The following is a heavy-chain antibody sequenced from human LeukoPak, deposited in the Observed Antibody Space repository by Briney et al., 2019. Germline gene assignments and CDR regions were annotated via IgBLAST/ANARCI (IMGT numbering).Heavy chain of an antibody. D-gene: IGHD1-26*01. CDR2: ISYDGSNK. Sequence: GGSLRLSCAASGFTFSSYGMHWVRQAPGKGLEWVAVISYDGSNKYYADSVKGRFTISRDNSKNTLYLQMNSLRAEDTAVYYCAKDRLLAVGAVDYWGQGTLVTVSS. V-gene: IGHV3-30*18. J-gene: IGHJ4*02. CDR3: AKDRLLAVGAVDY. CDR1: GFTFSSYG.